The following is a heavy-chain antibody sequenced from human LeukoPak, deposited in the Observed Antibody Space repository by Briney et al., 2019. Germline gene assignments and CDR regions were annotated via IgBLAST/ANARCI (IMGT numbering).Heavy chain of an antibody. Sequence: GGSLRLSCAASGFTSSSYWMHWVRQVPGKGLVWVSRISGDGTARNYADSVKGRFTISRDNAKNSVSLQMNSLRAEDTAVYYCARGHYGMDVWGQGTTVAVSS. V-gene: IGHV3-74*01. J-gene: IGHJ6*02. CDR3: ARGHYGMDV. CDR1: GFTSSSYW. CDR2: ISGDGTAR.